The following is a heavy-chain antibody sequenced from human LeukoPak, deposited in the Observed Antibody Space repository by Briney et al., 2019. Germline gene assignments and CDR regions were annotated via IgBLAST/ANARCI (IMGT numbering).Heavy chain of an antibody. D-gene: IGHD5-18*01. CDR3: ARVGYSYGYRLFDY. CDR1: GGSISSYY. V-gene: IGHV4-59*12. Sequence: SETLSLTCTVSGGSISSYYWSWIRQPPGKGLEWIGYIYYSGSTNYNPSLKSRVTISVDTSKNQFSLKLSSVTAADTAVYYCARVGYSYGYRLFDYWGQGTLVTVSS. CDR2: IYYSGST. J-gene: IGHJ4*02.